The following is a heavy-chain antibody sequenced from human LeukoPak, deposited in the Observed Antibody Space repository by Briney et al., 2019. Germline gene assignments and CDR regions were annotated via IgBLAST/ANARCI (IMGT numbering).Heavy chain of an antibody. J-gene: IGHJ4*02. CDR1: GGSFSGYY. V-gene: IGHV4-34*01. Sequence: PSETLSLTCAVYGGSFSGYYWSWIRQPPGKGLEWIGEINHSGSTNYNPSLKSRVTISVDTSKNQFSLKLSSVTAADTAVYYCARSLRSGVVAFDYWGQGIQVTVSS. D-gene: IGHD2-15*01. CDR3: ARSLRSGVVAFDY. CDR2: INHSGST.